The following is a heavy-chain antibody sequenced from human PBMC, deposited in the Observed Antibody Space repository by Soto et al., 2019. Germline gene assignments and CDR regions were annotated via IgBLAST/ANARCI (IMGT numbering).Heavy chain of an antibody. CDR2: SHHGWGS. J-gene: IGHJ6*02. Sequence: QVQLQESGPGLVKSSETLSLTCTVSGGSIRDYYWCWIRLPPGKGLEWVGYSHHGWGSDYNPSLRSRLTMSLDTSKKQLSLKLTSVTPADTAVYYCAGHGFGALHVLVDVWGQGTTVIVS. CDR3: AGHGFGALHVLVDV. V-gene: IGHV4-59*08. D-gene: IGHD3-10*01. CDR1: GGSIRDYY.